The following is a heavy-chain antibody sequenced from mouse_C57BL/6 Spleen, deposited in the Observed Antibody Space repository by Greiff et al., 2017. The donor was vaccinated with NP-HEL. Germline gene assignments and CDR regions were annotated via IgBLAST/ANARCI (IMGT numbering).Heavy chain of an antibody. J-gene: IGHJ1*03. CDR1: GYSFTGYY. D-gene: IGHD2-1*01. Sequence: VQLQQSGPELVKPGASVKISCKASGYSFTGYYMHWVKQSSEKSLEWIGEINPSTGGTSYNQKFKGKATLTVDKSSSTAYMQLKSLTSEDSAVYYCARYLPYFDVWGTGTTVTVSS. CDR3: ARYLPYFDV. V-gene: IGHV1-43*01. CDR2: INPSTGGT.